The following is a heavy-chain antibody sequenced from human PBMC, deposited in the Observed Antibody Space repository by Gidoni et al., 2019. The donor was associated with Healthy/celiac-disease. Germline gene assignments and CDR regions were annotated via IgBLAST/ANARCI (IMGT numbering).Heavy chain of an antibody. CDR3: AREGPPSSSWYGILFDY. V-gene: IGHV3-30-3*01. CDR2: ISYDGSNK. CDR1: GFTFSSYA. D-gene: IGHD6-13*01. J-gene: IGHJ4*02. Sequence: QVQLVESGGGVVQPGRSLRLSCAASGFTFSSYAMHWVRQAPGKGLEWVAVISYDGSNKYYADSVKGRFTISRDNSKNTLYLQMNSLRAEDTAVYYCAREGPPSSSWYGILFDYWGQGTLVTVSS.